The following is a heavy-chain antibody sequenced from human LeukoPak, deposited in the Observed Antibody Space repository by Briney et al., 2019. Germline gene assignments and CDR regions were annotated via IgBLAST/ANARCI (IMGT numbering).Heavy chain of an antibody. D-gene: IGHD3-16*02. Sequence: GASVKVSCKASGGTFSSYAISWVRQAPGQGLEWMGGIIPIFGTANYAQKFQGRVTITADKSTSTAYMELSSLRSEDTAVYYCATKSLAFGGVIAPFDYWGQGTLVTVSS. CDR2: IIPIFGTA. CDR1: GGTFSSYA. V-gene: IGHV1-69*06. J-gene: IGHJ4*02. CDR3: ATKSLAFGGVIAPFDY.